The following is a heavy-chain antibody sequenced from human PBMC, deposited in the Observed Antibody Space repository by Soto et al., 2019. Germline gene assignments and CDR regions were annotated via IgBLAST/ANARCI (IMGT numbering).Heavy chain of an antibody. J-gene: IGHJ3*02. CDR2: ITPATGAA. V-gene: IGHV1-2*02. CDR3: ARGGGVGVAGSAAFDM. CDR1: GYPVTAYY. D-gene: IGHD3-3*01. Sequence: QLHLVQSGAVVKKPGASVTVSCSASGYPVTAYYMHWVRQAPGRGLEWMGGITPATGAAKYTQTFQGRVTMIRDTSTGTVFLELSGLTFEDAAVFYCARGGGVGVAGSAAFDMWGQGTLVTVSS.